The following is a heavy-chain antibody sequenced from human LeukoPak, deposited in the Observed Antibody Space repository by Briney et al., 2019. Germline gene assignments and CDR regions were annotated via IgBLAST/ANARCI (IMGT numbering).Heavy chain of an antibody. D-gene: IGHD1-26*01. CDR1: GFTFSDYA. Sequence: GGSLRLSCAASGFTFSDYAMHWVRQAPGKGLEWVVLISYDGSEKYYGDSVKGRFTISRDNAKNSLYLQMNSLRAEDTAVYYCARVSSTAFDHWGQGTLVTVSS. J-gene: IGHJ4*02. V-gene: IGHV3-30*07. CDR2: ISYDGSEK. CDR3: ARVSSTAFDH.